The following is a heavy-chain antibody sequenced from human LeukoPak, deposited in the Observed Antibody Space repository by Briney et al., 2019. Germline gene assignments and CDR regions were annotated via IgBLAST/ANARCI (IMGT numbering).Heavy chain of an antibody. D-gene: IGHD6-13*01. J-gene: IGHJ5*02. V-gene: IGHV4-34*01. CDR2: INHSGST. CDR3: ARGLRNSSSLYVRWFDP. Sequence: SETLSLTCAVYGGSFSGYYWSWIRQPPGKGLEWIGEINHSGSTNYNPSLKSRVTISVDTSKNQFSLKLSSVTAADTAVYYCARGLRNSSSLYVRWFDPWGQGTLVTVSS. CDR1: GGSFSGYY.